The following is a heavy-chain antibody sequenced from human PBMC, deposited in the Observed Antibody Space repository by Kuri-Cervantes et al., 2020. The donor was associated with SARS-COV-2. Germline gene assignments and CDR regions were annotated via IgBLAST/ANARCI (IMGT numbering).Heavy chain of an antibody. J-gene: IGHJ4*02. Sequence: AVKVSCKASGYTFSTYDIIWVRQATGQGLEWMGWMNPNSGNTGYAQKFQGRDTSTRNTSISTAYMELSSLRSEDTAVYYCARVRRGSSLGIYYFDSWGQGTLVTVSS. CDR1: GYTFSTYD. D-gene: IGHD6-6*01. CDR2: MNPNSGNT. CDR3: ARVRRGSSLGIYYFDS. V-gene: IGHV1-8*03.